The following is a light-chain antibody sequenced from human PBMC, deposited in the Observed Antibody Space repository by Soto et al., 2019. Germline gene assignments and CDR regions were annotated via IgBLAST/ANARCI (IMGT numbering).Light chain of an antibody. J-gene: IGKJ1*01. V-gene: IGKV3-20*01. CDR2: GAS. Sequence: EIVLTQSPGTLSLSPGERVTLSCRASQRVTNSYLAWYQQKPGQAPRLLIYGASSRATGIPDRSSGGGSGTDFTLTISTLEPEDFAVYNCQQYGSSPLTFGQGTKVEI. CDR1: QRVTNSY. CDR3: QQYGSSPLT.